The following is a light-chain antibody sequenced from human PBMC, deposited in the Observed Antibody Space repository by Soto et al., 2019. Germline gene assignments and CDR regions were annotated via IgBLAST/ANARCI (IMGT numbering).Light chain of an antibody. Sequence: DIEMTQSPLSLSVTPGEPASISCRSSQSLLHSNGYNYLDWYLQKPGQSPQLLISSNSNRASGVPDRFSGSGSGTDFTLKISKVEDEDVGVYYCMQALQTPRTFGQGTKLEIK. J-gene: IGKJ2*01. V-gene: IGKV2-28*01. CDR1: QSLLHSNGYNY. CDR3: MQALQTPRT. CDR2: SNS.